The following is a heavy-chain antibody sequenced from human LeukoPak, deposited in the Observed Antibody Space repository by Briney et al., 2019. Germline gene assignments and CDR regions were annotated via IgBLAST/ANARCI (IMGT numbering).Heavy chain of an antibody. CDR1: GFTFSSYN. J-gene: IGHJ4*02. CDR2: ISSSGTYI. Sequence: GGSLRLSCTASGFTFSSYNMNWVRQAPGKGLEWVSSISSSGTYIYYADSLKGRFTISRDNAKNSLYLQMNSLRADDTAEYYCARGGMAAAIDYWGQGTLVTVSS. D-gene: IGHD6-13*01. V-gene: IGHV3-21*01. CDR3: ARGGMAAAIDY.